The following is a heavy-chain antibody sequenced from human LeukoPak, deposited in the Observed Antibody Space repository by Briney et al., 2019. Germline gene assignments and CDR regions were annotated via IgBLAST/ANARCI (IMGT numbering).Heavy chain of an antibody. CDR1: GGSFSGYY. V-gene: IGHV4-34*01. Sequence: PSETLSLTCAVYGGSFSGYYWSWIRQPPGKGLEWIGEINHSGSTNYNPSLKSRVTISVDKSKNQFSLKLSSVTAADTAVYYCARGILVAAAGTDAFDIWGQGTMVTVSS. J-gene: IGHJ3*02. D-gene: IGHD6-13*01. CDR3: ARGILVAAAGTDAFDI. CDR2: INHSGST.